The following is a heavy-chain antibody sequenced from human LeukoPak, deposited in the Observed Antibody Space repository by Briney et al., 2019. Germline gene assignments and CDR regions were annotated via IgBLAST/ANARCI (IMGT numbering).Heavy chain of an antibody. V-gene: IGHV3-7*01. Sequence: PGGSLRLSCAVSGFSIGSSWMSWVRQTPGKGLEWVADMNEDGSGTYYVDSVKGRFTVSRDNAENTLYLQMNNLRVEDTALYFCHPLGYTSNWGQGTLVTVSS. J-gene: IGHJ4*02. D-gene: IGHD6-13*01. CDR2: MNEDGSGT. CDR3: HPLGYTSN. CDR1: GFSIGSSW.